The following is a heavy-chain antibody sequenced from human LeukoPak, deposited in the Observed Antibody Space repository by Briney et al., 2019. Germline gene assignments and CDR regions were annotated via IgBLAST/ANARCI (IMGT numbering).Heavy chain of an antibody. J-gene: IGHJ4*02. D-gene: IGHD3-3*01. Sequence: GASVKVSCKPSGYTFTGYYVHWVRQAPGQGLEWTGRITPNSGDTIYAQRFQGRATMTRDTSISAAYMELSSLTSDDTAIYYCARDLVGGIWSAGFWGQGTLVTVSS. CDR1: GYTFTGYY. CDR3: ARDLVGGIWSAGF. V-gene: IGHV1-2*06. CDR2: ITPNSGDT.